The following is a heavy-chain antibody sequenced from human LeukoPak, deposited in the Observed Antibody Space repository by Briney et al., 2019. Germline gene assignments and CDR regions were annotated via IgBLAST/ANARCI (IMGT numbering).Heavy chain of an antibody. CDR2: ITSRGEST. D-gene: IGHD3-22*01. J-gene: IGHJ4*02. CDR1: GFTFSIYA. Sequence: PGGSLRLPCAASGFTFSIYAMSWVRQAPGKGLQWVSSITSRGESTLYVDSVKGRFTITRDNTENTLYLQMHSLRAEDTAVYYCARDRPNYYGSDGHYYRRDGDYWGRGTLVSVSS. CDR3: ARDRPNYYGSDGHYYRRDGDY. V-gene: IGHV3-23*01.